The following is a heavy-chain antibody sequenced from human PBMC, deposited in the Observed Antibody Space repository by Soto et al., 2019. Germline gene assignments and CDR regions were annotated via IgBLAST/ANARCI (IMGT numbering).Heavy chain of an antibody. Sequence: QITLKESGPTLVKPTQTLTLTCTFSGFSLSTSGVGVGCVRQPPGKALEWLAVIHWNDDNHYTSSLKTRLTVTKDITKNQVVFTMTNMDPVDTGPYSCIHRRGNGGMDHWGPGILVTVSS. V-gene: IGHV2-5*01. CDR1: GFSLSTSGVG. CDR2: IHWNDDN. CDR3: IHRRGNGGMDH. J-gene: IGHJ4*02.